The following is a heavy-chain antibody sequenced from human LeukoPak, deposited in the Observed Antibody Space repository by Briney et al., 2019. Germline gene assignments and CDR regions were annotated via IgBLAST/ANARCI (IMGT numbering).Heavy chain of an antibody. D-gene: IGHD3-10*01. J-gene: IGHJ5*02. V-gene: IGHV4-59*05. CDR2: IYYSGST. CDR3: ASGITINWFDP. Sequence: SETLSLTCTVSGGSISSYYWSWIRQPPGKGLEWIGSIYYSGSTYYNPSLKSRVTISVDTSKNQFSLKLSSVAAADTAVYYCASGITINWFDPWGQGTLVTVSS. CDR1: GGSISSYY.